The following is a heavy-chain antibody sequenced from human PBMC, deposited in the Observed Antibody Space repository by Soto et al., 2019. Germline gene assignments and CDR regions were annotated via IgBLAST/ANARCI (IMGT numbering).Heavy chain of an antibody. CDR3: ARDNLILPAHDFFYGSDV. Sequence: DVKLVESGGGLVQSGDSLRLSCEVSGFTFSMYSMSWVRQSPGKGLEWVAKIPQDGVDGHYADSVKGRFTISRDNGKNSLYLQLNNLRAEDTAVYYCARDNLILPAHDFFYGSDVWGRGATVTVSS. D-gene: IGHD2-21*02. V-gene: IGHV3-7*03. J-gene: IGHJ6*02. CDR2: IPQDGVDG. CDR1: GFTFSMYS.